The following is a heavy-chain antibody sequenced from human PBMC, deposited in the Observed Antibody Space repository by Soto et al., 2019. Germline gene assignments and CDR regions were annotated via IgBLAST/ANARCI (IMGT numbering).Heavy chain of an antibody. V-gene: IGHV3-23*01. CDR1: GFTFSTYV. CDR3: ARDYSDSSGFFGDYYGMDV. J-gene: IGHJ6*01. Sequence: GGSLRLSCAASGFTFSTYVMTWVRQAPGKGLEWVSVISGSGGSAYYAESVKGRFTISRDSAKNSLYLQMNSLRAEDTAVYYCARDYSDSSGFFGDYYGMDVWGQGTTVTVSS. D-gene: IGHD3-22*01. CDR2: ISGSGGSA.